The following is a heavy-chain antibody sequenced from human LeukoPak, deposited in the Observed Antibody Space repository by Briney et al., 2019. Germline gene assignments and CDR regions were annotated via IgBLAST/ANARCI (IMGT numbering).Heavy chain of an antibody. J-gene: IGHJ6*02. D-gene: IGHD3-10*01. V-gene: IGHV3-15*01. CDR3: TTTMVRGVRYYYYGMDV. CDR1: GFSFTNAW. CDR2: IKSKTDGGTT. Sequence: PGGSLRLSCAASGFSFTNAWMSWVRQAPGKGLEWVGRIKSKTDGGTTDYAAPVKGRFTISRDDSKNTLYLQMNSLKTEDTAVYYCTTTMVRGVRYYYYGMDVWGQGTTVTVSS.